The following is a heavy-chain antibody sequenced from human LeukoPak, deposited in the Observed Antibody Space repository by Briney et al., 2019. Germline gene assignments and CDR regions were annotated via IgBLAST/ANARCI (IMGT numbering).Heavy chain of an antibody. V-gene: IGHV3-30*02. J-gene: IGHJ4*02. Sequence: PGGSLRLSCAASGFTFSSYGMHWVRQAPGKGLEWVAFIRYDGSNKYYADSVKGRFTISRDNSKNTLYLQMNSLRAEDTAVYYCAKHDYCSSTSCPADYWGQGILVTVSS. D-gene: IGHD2-2*01. CDR2: IRYDGSNK. CDR1: GFTFSSYG. CDR3: AKHDYCSSTSCPADY.